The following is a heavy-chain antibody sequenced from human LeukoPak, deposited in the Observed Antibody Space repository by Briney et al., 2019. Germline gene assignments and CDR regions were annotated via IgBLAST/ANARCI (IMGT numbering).Heavy chain of an antibody. CDR3: ARDLGRGGDY. D-gene: IGHD3-10*01. J-gene: IGHJ4*02. V-gene: IGHV1-46*01. Sequence: ASVKVSCKASGYTFIRYYIHWVRQAPGQGLEWMGVINPGDTGTSYAQQFQGRVTMTRDPSTSTVYMELSSLTSEDTALYYCARDLGRGGDYWGQGTLITVSS. CDR2: INPGDTGT. CDR1: GYTFIRYY.